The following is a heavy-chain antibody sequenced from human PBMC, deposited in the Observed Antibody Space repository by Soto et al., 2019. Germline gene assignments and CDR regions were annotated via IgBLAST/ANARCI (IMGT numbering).Heavy chain of an antibody. CDR2: IRTKVNSYAT. Sequence: EVQLVESGGGLVQPGGSLKLSCAASGFTFSDSTIHWVRQASGKGLEWVALIRTKVNSYATVYAASVRGRFTISRDDSKNTGYLQMNSLRSEDTAMYYFTTRDSDVWGQGTTVTVSS. CDR3: TTRDSDV. J-gene: IGHJ6*02. CDR1: GFTFSDST. V-gene: IGHV3-73*02.